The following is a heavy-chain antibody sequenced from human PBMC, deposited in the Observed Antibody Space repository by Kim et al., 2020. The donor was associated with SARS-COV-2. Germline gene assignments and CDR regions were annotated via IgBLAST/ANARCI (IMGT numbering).Heavy chain of an antibody. CDR3: ARTSGSSSWLDDAFDI. V-gene: IGHV7-4-1*02. CDR1: GYTFTNYA. Sequence: ASVKVSCRASGYTFTNYAMNWVRQAPGQGLEWMGWINTNTGNPTYAQGFTGRFVFSLDTSVSTAYLQISSLKAEDTAVYYCARTSGSSSWLDDAFDIWGQGTMVTVSS. J-gene: IGHJ3*02. CDR2: INTNTGNP. D-gene: IGHD6-13*01.